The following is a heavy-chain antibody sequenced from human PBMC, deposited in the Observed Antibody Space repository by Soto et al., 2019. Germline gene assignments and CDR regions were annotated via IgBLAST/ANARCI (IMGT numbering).Heavy chain of an antibody. J-gene: IGHJ5*02. V-gene: IGHV3-48*02. CDR2: ISSSSSTI. CDR3: GRGRGVGAYNWFDP. Sequence: EVQLVESGGGLVRPGGSLRLSCAASGFTFSSYSMNWVRQAPGKGLEWVSYISSSSSTIYYADSVKGRFTISRDNAKNSLYRQMNSRRDEDTAVYYGGRGRGVGAYNWFDPWGQGTLVTVSS. D-gene: IGHD1-26*01. CDR1: GFTFSSYS.